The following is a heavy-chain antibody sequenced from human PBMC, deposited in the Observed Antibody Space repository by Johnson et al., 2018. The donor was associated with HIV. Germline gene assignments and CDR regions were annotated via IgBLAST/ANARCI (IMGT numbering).Heavy chain of an antibody. CDR1: GFTFDDYG. Sequence: VLLLESGGGVIRPGGSLRVSCVASGFTFDDYGMSWVRQAPGKGLEWVSGINWNGGSTGYADSVKGRFTISRDNSKNTLYLQMNSPRAEDTAVYYCAKEDEWLRLGSAFDIWGHGTMVTVSS. J-gene: IGHJ3*02. D-gene: IGHD5-12*01. CDR2: INWNGGST. V-gene: IGHV3-20*04. CDR3: AKEDEWLRLGSAFDI.